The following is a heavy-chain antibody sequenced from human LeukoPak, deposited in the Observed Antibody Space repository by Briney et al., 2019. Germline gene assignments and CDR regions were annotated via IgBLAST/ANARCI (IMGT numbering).Heavy chain of an antibody. Sequence: GGSLRLSCAASGFIFGNYWMNWVRQAPGKGLEWVASIKQRGSEKVYVDSVRGRFTVSRDDPQTSVFLQMNSLRVEDSAVYYCARVYCGGDCYLRDFDAFDIWGQGTMVTVSS. CDR1: GFIFGNYW. CDR3: ARVYCGGDCYLRDFDAFDI. J-gene: IGHJ3*02. D-gene: IGHD2-21*02. CDR2: IKQRGSEK. V-gene: IGHV3-7*01.